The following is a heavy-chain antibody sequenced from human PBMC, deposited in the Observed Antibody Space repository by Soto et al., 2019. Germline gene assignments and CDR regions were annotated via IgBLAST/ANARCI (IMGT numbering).Heavy chain of an antibody. V-gene: IGHV3-23*01. J-gene: IGHJ4*02. CDR2: IGGSGDST. Sequence: EVQLLESGGGLVQPGGSLRLSCVASGFTFSTYAMSWVRQAPGKGLEWVSGIGGSGDSTYYADSVKGRFTISRDNSKNALYLQMNSRRAEDGAVYSCSEGQPPPYGGKGPLVTVSP. D-gene: IGHD6-13*01. CDR3: SEGQPPPY. CDR1: GFTFSTYA.